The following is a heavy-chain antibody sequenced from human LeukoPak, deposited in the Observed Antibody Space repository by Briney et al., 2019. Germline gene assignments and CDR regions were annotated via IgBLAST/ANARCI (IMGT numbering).Heavy chain of an antibody. CDR2: INPNSGGT. V-gene: IGHV1-2*02. CDR1: GYTFTGYY. Sequence: ASVKVSCKASGYTFTGYYMHWVRQAPGQGLEWMGWINPNSGGTNYAQKFQGRVTMTRDTSISTAYMELSRLRSDDTAVYYCAREIKLPWYQPSWGDYGMDVWGQGTTVTVSS. D-gene: IGHD2-15*01. CDR3: AREIKLPWYQPSWGDYGMDV. J-gene: IGHJ6*02.